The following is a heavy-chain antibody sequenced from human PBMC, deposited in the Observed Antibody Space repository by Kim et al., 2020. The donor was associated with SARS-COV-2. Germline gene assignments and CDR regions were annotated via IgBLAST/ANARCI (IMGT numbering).Heavy chain of an antibody. CDR1: GGSISSSNW. Sequence: SETLSLTCAVSGGSISSSNWWSWVRQPPGKGLEWIGEIYHSGSTNYNPSLKSRVTISVDKSKNQFSLKLSSVTAADTAVYYCARYCSSTSCFLVVGAFDIWGQGTMVTVSS. J-gene: IGHJ3*02. CDR3: ARYCSSTSCFLVVGAFDI. V-gene: IGHV4-4*02. D-gene: IGHD2-2*01. CDR2: IYHSGST.